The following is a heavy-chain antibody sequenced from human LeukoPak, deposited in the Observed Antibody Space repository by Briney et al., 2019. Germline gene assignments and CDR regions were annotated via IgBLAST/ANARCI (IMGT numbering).Heavy chain of an antibody. CDR2: IYYSGST. J-gene: IGHJ4*02. CDR1: GGSISSYY. D-gene: IGHD2-2*01. Sequence: PSETLSLTCTVSGGSISSYYWSWIRQPPGKGLEWIGYIYYSGSTNYNPSLKSRVTISVDTSKNQLSLKLSSVTAADTAVYYCARGDGYCSSTSCLLHFDYWGQGTLVTVSS. CDR3: ARGDGYCSSTSCLLHFDY. V-gene: IGHV4-59*01.